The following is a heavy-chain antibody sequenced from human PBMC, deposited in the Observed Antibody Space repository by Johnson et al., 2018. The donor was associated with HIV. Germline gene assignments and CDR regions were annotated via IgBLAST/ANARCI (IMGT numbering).Heavy chain of an antibody. Sequence: QVHLVESGGGVVQPGRSLRVSCVASGFTLSSYAMHWVRQAPGKGLEWVAVVSYDGSNKYYADSVKGRFTISRDNSKNTLYLQMNSLKAEDTAVYYCARALARGQWLPNVYIWGQGTLVTVSS. V-gene: IGHV3-30*14. D-gene: IGHD6-19*01. J-gene: IGHJ3*02. CDR3: ARALARGQWLPNVYI. CDR2: VSYDGSNK. CDR1: GFTLSSYA.